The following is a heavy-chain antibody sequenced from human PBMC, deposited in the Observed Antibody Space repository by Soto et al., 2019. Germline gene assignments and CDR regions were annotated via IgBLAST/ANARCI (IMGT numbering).Heavy chain of an antibody. Sequence: EVQLVESGGGLVQPGGSLRLSCAASGFTFSSYWMHWVRQAPGKGLVWVSRINSDGSSTSYADSVKGRFTISRDNAKNTLYLQMNSLRAEDTAVYYCARDPSPPFVAAQYYGMDVWGQGTTVTVSS. CDR3: ARDPSPPFVAAQYYGMDV. CDR1: GFTFSSYW. D-gene: IGHD2-15*01. CDR2: INSDGSST. V-gene: IGHV3-74*01. J-gene: IGHJ6*02.